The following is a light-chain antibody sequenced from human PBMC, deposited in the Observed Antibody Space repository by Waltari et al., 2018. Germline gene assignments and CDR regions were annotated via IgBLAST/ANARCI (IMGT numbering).Light chain of an antibody. CDR3: AAWDSSLSGWA. Sequence: QSVLTQPPSMSAAPGQRVTISCSGSSSNIANNYVSWYQQLPGTAPKLLLYEDYRRPSGIPDRFSGSKSGTSATLGITGLQTGDEADYYCAAWDSSLSGWAFGGGTKLTVL. J-gene: IGLJ3*02. CDR1: SSNIANNY. CDR2: EDY. V-gene: IGLV1-51*02.